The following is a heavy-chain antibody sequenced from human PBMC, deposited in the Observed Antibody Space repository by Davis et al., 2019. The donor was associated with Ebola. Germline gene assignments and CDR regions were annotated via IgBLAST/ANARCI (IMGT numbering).Heavy chain of an antibody. CDR3: ARFGGSYYFDY. V-gene: IGHV4-59*01. CDR2: IYYSGST. D-gene: IGHD3-10*01. CDR1: GGPISSYY. J-gene: IGHJ4*02. Sequence: PSETLSLTCTVSGGPISSYYWSWIRQPPGKGLEWIGYIYYSGSTNYNPSLKSRVTISVDTSKNQFSLKLSSVTAADTAVYYCARFGGSYYFDYWGQGTLVTVSS.